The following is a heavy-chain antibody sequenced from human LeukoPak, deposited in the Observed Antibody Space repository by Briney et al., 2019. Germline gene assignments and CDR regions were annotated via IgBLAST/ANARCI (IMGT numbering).Heavy chain of an antibody. CDR1: GFTFSSYE. CDR3: AREVGATRWGGNYFDY. CDR2: ISSSGSTI. Sequence: GGSLRLSCAASGFTFSSYEMNWVRQAPGKGLEWVSYISSSGSTIYYAGSVKGRFTISRDNAKNSLYLQRNSLRAEDTAVYYCAREVGATRWGGNYFDYWGQGTLVTVSS. D-gene: IGHD1-26*01. J-gene: IGHJ4*02. V-gene: IGHV3-48*03.